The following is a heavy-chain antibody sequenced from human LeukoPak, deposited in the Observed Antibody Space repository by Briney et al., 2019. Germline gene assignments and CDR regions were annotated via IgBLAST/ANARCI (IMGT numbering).Heavy chain of an antibody. V-gene: IGHV4-59*01. CDR2: IYYSGST. CDR1: GGSISSYY. Sequence: SETLSLTCTVSGGSISSYYWSWIRQPPGKGLEWIGYIYYSGSTNYNPSLKSRVTISVDTSNNQFSLKLSSVTAADTAVYYCARSDIVVVVAATDAFDIWGQGTMVTVSS. CDR3: ARSDIVVVVAATDAFDI. J-gene: IGHJ3*02. D-gene: IGHD2-15*01.